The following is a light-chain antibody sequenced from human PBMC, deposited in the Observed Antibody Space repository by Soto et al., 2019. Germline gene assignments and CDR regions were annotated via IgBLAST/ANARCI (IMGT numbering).Light chain of an antibody. CDR3: QQYNNWPPWT. V-gene: IGKV3-15*01. Sequence: EIVIMQSPATLSVSPGERATLSCRASQSVGGNLAWYQQKPGQAPRLLIYAASTRATGIPARFSGSGSGTEFTLTISSLQSEDFAVYYCQQYNNWPPWTLGQGTKVDIK. CDR1: QSVGGN. J-gene: IGKJ1*01. CDR2: AAS.